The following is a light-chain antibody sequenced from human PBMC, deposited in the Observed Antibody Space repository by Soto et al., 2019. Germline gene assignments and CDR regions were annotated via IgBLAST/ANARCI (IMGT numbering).Light chain of an antibody. CDR2: GAS. J-gene: IGKJ2*01. Sequence: EIVMTQSPASLSVSPGDGATLSCRASHSVASNVAWYQQKPGQGPRLLIHGASTRAVGVPARFSGSGSGTDFSFTISRLQSEDFAVYYCQQYHNWPPQYTFGQGTKLQIK. CDR3: QQYHNWPPQYT. V-gene: IGKV3-15*01. CDR1: HSVASN.